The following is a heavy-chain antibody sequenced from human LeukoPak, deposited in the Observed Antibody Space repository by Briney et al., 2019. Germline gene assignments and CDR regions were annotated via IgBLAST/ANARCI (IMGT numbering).Heavy chain of an antibody. CDR2: ITRSSNYI. D-gene: IGHD1-26*01. Sequence: GGSLRLSCAASGFTFSSYTMNWVSQAPGKGLEWVSSITRSSNYIYYADSVKGRFTISRDNAKNSLYLQMNSLRAEDTALYYCASGGIYYGAAFDFWGQGSLVTVSS. J-gene: IGHJ4*02. V-gene: IGHV3-21*04. CDR1: GFTFSSYT. CDR3: ASGGIYYGAAFDF.